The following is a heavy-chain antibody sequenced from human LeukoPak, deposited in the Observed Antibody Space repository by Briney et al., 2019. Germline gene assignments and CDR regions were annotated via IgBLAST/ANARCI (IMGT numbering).Heavy chain of an antibody. D-gene: IGHD5-18*01. J-gene: IGHJ4*02. CDR1: GGSISSGSYY. V-gene: IGHV4-61*02. CDR3: ARIEAVTRGYNHAYYFDY. Sequence: PSETLSLTCTVSGGSISSGSYYWSWIRQPAGKGLEWIGRIYTSGSTNYNPSLKSRVTISVGTSKKQFPLKLRTATAADTAVYYCARIEAVTRGYNHAYYFDYWGQGTLVTVSS. CDR2: IYTSGST.